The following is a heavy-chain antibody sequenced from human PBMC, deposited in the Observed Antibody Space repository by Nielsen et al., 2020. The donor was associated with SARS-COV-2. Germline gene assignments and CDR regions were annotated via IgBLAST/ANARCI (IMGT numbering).Heavy chain of an antibody. CDR1: GYTFTSYA. Sequence: ASVKVSCKASGYTFTSYAMHWVRQAPGQRLEWMGWINAGNGNTKYSQKFQGRVTITRDTSASTAYMELSSLRSEDTAVYYCARGPAKTSITMVRGKAPWFDPWGQGTLVTVSS. CDR2: INAGNGNT. D-gene: IGHD3-10*01. J-gene: IGHJ5*02. CDR3: ARGPAKTSITMVRGKAPWFDP. V-gene: IGHV1-3*01.